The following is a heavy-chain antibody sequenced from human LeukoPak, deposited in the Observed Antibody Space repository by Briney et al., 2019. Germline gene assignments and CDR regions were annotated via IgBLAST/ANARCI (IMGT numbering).Heavy chain of an antibody. J-gene: IGHJ6*02. CDR2: IETDETRI. CDR3: VRDTSVSRMHV. Sequence: GGSLRLSCAASEFSISSYWIHWVRQASGQGLEWVSRIETDETRISYADSVKGRFALFRDSAKNTLYLQMNSLRVEDTAVYYCVRDTSVSRMHVWGPGTTVTVSS. V-gene: IGHV3-74*01. CDR1: EFSISSYW.